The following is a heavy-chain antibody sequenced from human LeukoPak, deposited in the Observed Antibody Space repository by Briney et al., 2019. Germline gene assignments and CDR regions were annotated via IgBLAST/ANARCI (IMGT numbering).Heavy chain of an antibody. J-gene: IGHJ4*02. V-gene: IGHV3-74*01. D-gene: IGHD2/OR15-2a*01. CDR1: GNYW. CDR3: VSFYETY. CDR2: INSDGSWT. Sequence: GGSLRLSCAASGNYWMHWVRQAPGKGLVWVSHINSDGSWTSYADSVKGRFTISKDNAKNTVYLQMNNLRAEDTAVYYCVSFYETYWGRGTLVTVS.